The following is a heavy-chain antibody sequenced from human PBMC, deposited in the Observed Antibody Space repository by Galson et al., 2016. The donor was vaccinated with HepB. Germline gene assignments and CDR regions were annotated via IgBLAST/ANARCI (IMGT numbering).Heavy chain of an antibody. D-gene: IGHD2-15*01. V-gene: IGHV3-21*01. CDR1: GFTLKSYS. J-gene: IGHJ6*02. Sequence: SLRLSCAASGFTLKSYSVNWVRQAPGKGLEWVSSISRGSTYIYYADSVKDRFTISRDDAENSLYLQMNSLKVEDAAVYYCAREGYCSGGNCYPAYYHGLDAWGQGTTVTVSS. CDR2: ISRGSTYI. CDR3: AREGYCSGGNCYPAYYHGLDA.